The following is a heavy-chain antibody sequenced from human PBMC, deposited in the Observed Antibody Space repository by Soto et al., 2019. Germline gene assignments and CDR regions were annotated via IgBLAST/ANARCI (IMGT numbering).Heavy chain of an antibody. D-gene: IGHD3-16*01. Sequence: EVQLVESGGGLVQPGRSLRLSCAASGFTFGDYAMHWVRQAPGKGLEWVSGISWNGGSIVYADSVKGRFTISRDNAKNSLYLQMNSLRAEDTAFYYCAKMLQDWAKGGYFDIWGRGTLVTVS. CDR3: AKMLQDWAKGGYFDI. CDR1: GFTFGDYA. CDR2: ISWNGGSI. V-gene: IGHV3-9*01. J-gene: IGHJ2*01.